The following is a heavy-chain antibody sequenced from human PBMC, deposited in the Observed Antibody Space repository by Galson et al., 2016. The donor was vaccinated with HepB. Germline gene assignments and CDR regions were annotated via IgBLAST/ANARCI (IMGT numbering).Heavy chain of an antibody. J-gene: IGHJ4*02. Sequence: SVKVSCKASGYTFTSYAMHWVRQAPGQRLEWMGWINAGIGTTKYSQKFQGRVTITRDTSASTAYMELSSLRSEDRAVYYCARDRGSSRSYQFYYFDYWGQGTLVTVSS. CDR1: GYTFTSYA. CDR3: ARDRGSSRSYQFYYFDY. V-gene: IGHV1-3*01. D-gene: IGHD1-26*01. CDR2: INAGIGTT.